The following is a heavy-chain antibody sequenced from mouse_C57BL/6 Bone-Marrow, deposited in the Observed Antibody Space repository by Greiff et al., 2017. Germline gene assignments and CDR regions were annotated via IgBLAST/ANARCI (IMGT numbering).Heavy chain of an antibody. CDR1: GFNIKDDY. Sequence: EVMLVESGAELVRPGASVKLSCTASGFNIKDDYMHWVKQRPEQGLEWIGWIDPENGDTEYASKFQGKATITADTSSNTAYLQLSSLTSEDTAVYYCTTWGGREFAYWGQGTLVTVSA. V-gene: IGHV14-4*01. J-gene: IGHJ3*01. D-gene: IGHD3-3*01. CDR3: TTWGGREFAY. CDR2: IDPENGDT.